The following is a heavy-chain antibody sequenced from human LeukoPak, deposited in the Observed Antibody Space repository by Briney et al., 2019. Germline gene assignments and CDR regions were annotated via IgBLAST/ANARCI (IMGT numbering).Heavy chain of an antibody. J-gene: IGHJ4*02. CDR3: ARARYSSYVFDY. V-gene: IGHV4-59*12. D-gene: IGHD6-13*01. CDR2: IYYSGST. CDR1: GGSISSYY. Sequence: SETLSLTCTVSGGSISSYYWSWIRQPPGKGLEWIGYIYYSGSTYYNPSLKSRVTISVDRSKNQFSLKLSSVTAADTAVYYCARARYSSYVFDYWGQGTLVTVSS.